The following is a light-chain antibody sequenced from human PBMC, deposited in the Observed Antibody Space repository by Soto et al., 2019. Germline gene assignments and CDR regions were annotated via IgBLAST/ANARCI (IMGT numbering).Light chain of an antibody. CDR3: CSYAGSSTPVV. CDR1: SSDVGGYNY. J-gene: IGLJ2*01. Sequence: QSVLTQPRSVSGSPGQSVTISCTGTSSDVGGYNYVSWYQQHPGKAPKLMIYDVNKRPSGVPDRFSGSKSGNTASLTISGLQAEDEADYYCCSYAGSSTPVVFGGGTKVTVL. V-gene: IGLV2-11*01. CDR2: DVN.